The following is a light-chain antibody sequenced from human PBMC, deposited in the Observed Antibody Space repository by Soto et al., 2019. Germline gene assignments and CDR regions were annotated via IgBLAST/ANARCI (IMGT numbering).Light chain of an antibody. CDR3: MQALLTPPP. J-gene: IGKJ4*01. CDR2: LGS. V-gene: IGKV2-28*01. CDR1: QSLLHSNGYNY. Sequence: DIVMTQSPLSLPVTPGEPASISCRSSQSLLHSNGYNYLDWFLQKPGQSPQLLIYLGSNRASGVPDRFSGRGSGTDFTLKISRVEAEDVGVYYCMQALLTPPPFGGGTKVEIK.